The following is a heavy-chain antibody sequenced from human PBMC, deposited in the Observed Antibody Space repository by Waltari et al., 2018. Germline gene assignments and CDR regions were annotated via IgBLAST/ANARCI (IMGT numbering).Heavy chain of an antibody. J-gene: IGHJ4*02. CDR3: ARGYIAARRPYYFDY. V-gene: IGHV3-53*01. CDR2: IYSGGST. Sequence: EVQLVESGGGLIQPGGSLRLSCAASGFTVSSNYMSWVRQAPGKGLEWVSVIYSGGSTYYADSVKGRFTISRDNSKNTRYLQMNSLRAEDTAVYYCARGYIAARRPYYFDYWGQGTLVTVSS. D-gene: IGHD6-6*01. CDR1: GFTVSSNY.